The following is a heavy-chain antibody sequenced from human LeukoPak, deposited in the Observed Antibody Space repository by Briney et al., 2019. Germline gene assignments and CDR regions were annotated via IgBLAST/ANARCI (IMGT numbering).Heavy chain of an antibody. V-gene: IGHV1-69-2*01. D-gene: IGHD5-24*01. CDR2: VDPEDGET. CDR1: GYTFTDYY. J-gene: IGHJ3*02. Sequence: ASMKTSCKVSGYTFTDYYMHWVQQAPGKGLEWMGLVDPEDGETIYAEKFQGRVTITADTSTDTAYMELSSLRSEDTAVYYCATDERRKGFYDIWGQGTMVTVSS. CDR3: ATDERRKGFYDI.